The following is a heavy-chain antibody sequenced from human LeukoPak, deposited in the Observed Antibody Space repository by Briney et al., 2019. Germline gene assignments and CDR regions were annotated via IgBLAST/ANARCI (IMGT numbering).Heavy chain of an antibody. J-gene: IGHJ4*02. CDR3: AADQGGGWYDY. Sequence: ASVKVSCKASGFTFTSSAVQWVRQARGQRLEWIGWIVVGSDNTNYAQKFQERVTITRDMSTSTAYMELSSLRSEDTAVYYCAADQGGGWYDYWGQGTLVTVSS. CDR1: GFTFTSSA. CDR2: IVVGSDNT. D-gene: IGHD6-19*01. V-gene: IGHV1-58*01.